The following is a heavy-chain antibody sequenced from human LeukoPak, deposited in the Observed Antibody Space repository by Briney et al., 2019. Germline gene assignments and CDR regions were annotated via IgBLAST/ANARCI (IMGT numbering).Heavy chain of an antibody. D-gene: IGHD2/OR15-2a*01. J-gene: IGHJ4*02. CDR3: ARDARVIVDY. CDR2: INLDGSDK. V-gene: IGHV3-7*01. CDR1: GFTFSRYW. Sequence: GGSLRLSCAASGFTFSRYWMSWVRQTPGKGLEWVANINLDGSDKYYVDSVKGRFTISRDNAKNSLYLQMNRLRAKDTAVYYCARDARVIVDYWGQGTLVTVSS.